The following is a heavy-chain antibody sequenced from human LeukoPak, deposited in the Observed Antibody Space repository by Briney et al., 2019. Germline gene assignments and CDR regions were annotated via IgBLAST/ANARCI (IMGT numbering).Heavy chain of an antibody. CDR3: ARGECSGGSCLSTFDY. CDR2: IWYDGSNK. Sequence: GGSLRLSCAASGFTFSSYGMHWVRQAPGKGLEWVAVIWYDGSNKYYADSVKGRFTISRDNSKNTLYLQMNSLRAEDTAVYYCARGECSGGSCLSTFDYWGQGTLVTVSS. V-gene: IGHV3-33*01. D-gene: IGHD2-15*01. J-gene: IGHJ4*02. CDR1: GFTFSSYG.